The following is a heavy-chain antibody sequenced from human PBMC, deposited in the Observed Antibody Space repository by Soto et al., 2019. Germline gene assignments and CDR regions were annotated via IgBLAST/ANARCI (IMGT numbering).Heavy chain of an antibody. V-gene: IGHV4-34*01. CDR2: INHSGST. CDR3: AWSAFYYYYMDV. CDR1: GGSFSGYY. Sequence: SETLSLTCAVYGGSFSGYYWSWIRQPPVKGLEWIGEINHSGSTNYNPSLKSRVTISVDTSKNQFSLKLSSVTAADTAVYYCAWSAFYYYYMDVWGKGTTVTVSS. J-gene: IGHJ6*03. D-gene: IGHD2-15*01.